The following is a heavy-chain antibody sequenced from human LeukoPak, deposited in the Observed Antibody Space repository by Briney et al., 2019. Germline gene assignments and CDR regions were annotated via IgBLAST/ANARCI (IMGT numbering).Heavy chain of an antibody. V-gene: IGHV3-15*01. CDR3: TATMVRGVNSFYYFDY. CDR2: IKSKTDGGTT. CDR1: GFTFSNAW. J-gene: IGHJ4*02. D-gene: IGHD3-10*01. Sequence: AGGSLRLSCAASGFTFSNAWTSWVRQAPGKGLEWGGRIKSKTDGGTTDYAAPMKGRFTISRDDSKNTLYLQMNSLKTEDTAVYYCTATMVRGVNSFYYFDYWGQGTLVTVSS.